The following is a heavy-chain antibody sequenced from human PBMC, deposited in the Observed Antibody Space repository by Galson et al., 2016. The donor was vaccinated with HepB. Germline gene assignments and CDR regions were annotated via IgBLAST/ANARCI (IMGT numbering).Heavy chain of an antibody. D-gene: IGHD6-19*01. Sequence: SLRLSCAASGFTFSSFWMHWVRQAPGKGLEWVASIKEDGSKTFYVDSVKGRFTMSRDNVEESVSLQMNSLRAEDTAVYYCAKYGDEAGWNFHHWGQGTPVTVSS. J-gene: IGHJ1*01. CDR3: AKYGDEAGWNFHH. V-gene: IGHV3-7*03. CDR2: IKEDGSKT. CDR1: GFTFSSFW.